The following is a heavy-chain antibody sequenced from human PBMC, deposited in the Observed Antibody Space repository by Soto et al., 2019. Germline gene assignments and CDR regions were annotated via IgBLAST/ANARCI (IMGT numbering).Heavy chain of an antibody. D-gene: IGHD2-2*02. CDR1: GFTFSTYS. J-gene: IGHJ6*02. V-gene: IGHV3-21*01. CDR2: ISSRSDI. Sequence: GGSLRLSCVGSGFTFSTYSINWVRQAPGKGLEWVSSISSRSDIYYAGSVKGRFTISRDNAKNSVSLQMNSLRAEDTAVYYCAREYTAWPLAYGLDVWGQGTTVTVSS. CDR3: AREYTAWPLAYGLDV.